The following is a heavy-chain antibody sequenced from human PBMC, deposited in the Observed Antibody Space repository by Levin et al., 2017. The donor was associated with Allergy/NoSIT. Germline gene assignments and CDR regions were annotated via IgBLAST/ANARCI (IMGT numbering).Heavy chain of an antibody. Sequence: SQTLSLTCTVSGGSISSGDYYWSWIRQPPGKGLEWIGYIYYSGSTYYNPSLKSRVTISVDTSKNQFSLKLSSVTAADTAVYYCARRLPTPDIAAAGNYWFDPWGQGTLVTVSS. V-gene: IGHV4-30-4*01. D-gene: IGHD6-13*01. CDR3: ARRLPTPDIAAAGNYWFDP. J-gene: IGHJ5*02. CDR1: GGSISSGDYY. CDR2: IYYSGST.